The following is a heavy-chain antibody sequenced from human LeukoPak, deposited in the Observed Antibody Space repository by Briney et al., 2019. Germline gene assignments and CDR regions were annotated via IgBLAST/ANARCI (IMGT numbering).Heavy chain of an antibody. V-gene: IGHV4-34*01. D-gene: IGHD4-17*01. CDR1: GGSFSGYY. J-gene: IGHJ5*02. Sequence: PSETLSLTCAVYGGSFSGYYWSWIRQPPGKGLEWIGEINHSGSTNYNPSLKSRVTISVDTSKNQFSLKLSSVTAADTAVYYCARGRMYGEGWFDPWGQGTLVTVSS. CDR2: INHSGST. CDR3: ARGRMYGEGWFDP.